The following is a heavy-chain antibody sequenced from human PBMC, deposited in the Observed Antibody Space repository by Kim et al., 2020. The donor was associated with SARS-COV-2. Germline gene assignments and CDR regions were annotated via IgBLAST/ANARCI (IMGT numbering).Heavy chain of an antibody. V-gene: IGHV1-8*01. CDR2: MNPNSGNT. Sequence: ASVKVSCKASGYTFTSYDINWVRQATGQGLEWMGWMNPNSGNTGYAQKFQGRVTMTRNTSISTAYMELSSLRSEDTAVYYCARWGYCGGDCYKWRPILHNYYYGMDVWGQGTTVTVSS. J-gene: IGHJ6*02. CDR1: GYTFTSYD. D-gene: IGHD2-21*02. CDR3: ARWGYCGGDCYKWRPILHNYYYGMDV.